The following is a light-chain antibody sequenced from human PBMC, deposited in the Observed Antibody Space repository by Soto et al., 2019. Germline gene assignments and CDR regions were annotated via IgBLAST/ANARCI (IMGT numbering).Light chain of an antibody. Sequence: EIVLTQSPGTLSLSPGERATLSCRASQTVSSSYLAWYQQKPGQAPRLLIYGASTRAAGIPDRFSGSGSGTDFTLTISRLEPEDFAVYYSPQYGRSPPVKFGQGTKVEIK. V-gene: IGKV3-20*01. J-gene: IGKJ1*01. CDR3: PQYGRSPPVK. CDR1: QTVSSSY. CDR2: GAS.